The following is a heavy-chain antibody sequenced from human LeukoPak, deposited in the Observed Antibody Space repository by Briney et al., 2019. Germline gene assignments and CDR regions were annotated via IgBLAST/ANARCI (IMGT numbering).Heavy chain of an antibody. CDR1: GGSFSGYY. CDR3: ARGLRINSPKSARRMDFKRGDAFDI. V-gene: IGHV4-34*01. Sequence: SETLSLTCAVYGGSFSGYYWSWIRQPPGKGLEWIGEINHSGSTNYNPSLKSRVTISVDTSKNQFSLKLSSVTAADTAVYYCARGLRINSPKSARRMDFKRGDAFDIWGQGTMVTVSS. D-gene: IGHD4-23*01. CDR2: INHSGST. J-gene: IGHJ3*02.